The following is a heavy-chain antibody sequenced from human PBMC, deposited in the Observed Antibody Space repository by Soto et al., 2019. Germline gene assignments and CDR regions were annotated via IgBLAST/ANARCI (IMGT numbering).Heavy chain of an antibody. D-gene: IGHD6-6*01. CDR2: IYPGDSDT. J-gene: IGHJ5*02. CDR1: GYSFTRYW. Sequence: VESLKVSCKGSGYSFTRYWIGWVRQIPGKGLEWMGIIYPGDSDTRYSPSFQGQVTISADKSISTAYLQWSSLKASDTAMYYCARLIAARPNWFDPWGQGTLVTVCS. CDR3: ARLIAARPNWFDP. V-gene: IGHV5-51*01.